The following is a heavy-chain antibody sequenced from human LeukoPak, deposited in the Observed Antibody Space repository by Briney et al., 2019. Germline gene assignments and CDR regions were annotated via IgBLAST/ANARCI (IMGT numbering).Heavy chain of an antibody. J-gene: IGHJ3*02. CDR1: GFTFDDHG. CDR3: AKDRDDYVWGSYLGAFDI. D-gene: IGHD3-16*01. CDR2: INWNGGST. V-gene: IGHV3-20*04. Sequence: GGSLRLSCAASGFTFDDHGMSWVRQAPGKGLEWVSGINWNGGSTYYADSVKGRFTISRDNSKNTLYLQMNNLRAEDTAVFYCAKDRDDYVWGSYLGAFDIWGQGTMVTVSS.